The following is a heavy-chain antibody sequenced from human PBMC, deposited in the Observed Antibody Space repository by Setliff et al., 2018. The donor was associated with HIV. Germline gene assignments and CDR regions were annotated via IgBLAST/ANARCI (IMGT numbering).Heavy chain of an antibody. CDR1: GGSFSGYY. Sequence: SETLSLTCAVYGGSFSGYYWSWIRQPPRKGLEWIGEINHSGDTNYNPSLKSRVTISVDTSKNQFSLNLNSVTAADTAVYYCARLGAEDFSDYDWVDYWGQGTLVTAPQ. CDR3: ARLGAEDFSDYDWVDY. CDR2: INHSGDT. J-gene: IGHJ4*02. V-gene: IGHV4-34*01. D-gene: IGHD5-12*01.